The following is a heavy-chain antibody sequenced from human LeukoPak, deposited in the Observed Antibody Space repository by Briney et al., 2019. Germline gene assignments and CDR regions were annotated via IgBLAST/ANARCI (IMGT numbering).Heavy chain of an antibody. CDR3: ARASGSYYDFDY. CDR1: GFTFSSYS. D-gene: IGHD3-10*01. V-gene: IGHV3-13*01. Sequence: GGSLRLSCAASGFTFSSYSMNWVRQAPGKGLEWVSAIGVAGDTYYPDSVKGRFTISRENAKNSLYLQMNSLRAGDTAVYYCARASGSYYDFDYWGQGTLVTVSS. CDR2: IGVAGDT. J-gene: IGHJ4*02.